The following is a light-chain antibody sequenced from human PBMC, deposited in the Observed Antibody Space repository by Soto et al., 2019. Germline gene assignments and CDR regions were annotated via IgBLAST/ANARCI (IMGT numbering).Light chain of an antibody. CDR2: DAS. CDR3: QQRSNWPMYT. J-gene: IGKJ2*01. V-gene: IGKV3-11*01. CDR1: QSVSSY. Sequence: EIVLTQSPATLSLSPGERATLSCRASQSVSSYLAWYKQKPGQAPRLLIYDASNRATGIPARFSGSGSGTDFTLTISSLEPEDFAVYYCQQRSNWPMYTCGQGTKLEIK.